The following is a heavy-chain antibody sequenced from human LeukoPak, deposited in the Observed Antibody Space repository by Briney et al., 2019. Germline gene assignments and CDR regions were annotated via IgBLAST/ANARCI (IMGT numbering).Heavy chain of an antibody. J-gene: IGHJ4*02. Sequence: PSETLSLTCTVSGGSISSYYMSWVRQAPGKGLEWVSVIYSGGSTYYADSVKGRFTISRDNSKNTLYLQMNSLRAEDTAVYYCAREWQDGYYFDYWGQGTLVTVSS. D-gene: IGHD3-10*01. CDR2: IYSGGST. CDR1: GGSISSYY. CDR3: AREWQDGYYFDY. V-gene: IGHV3-66*01.